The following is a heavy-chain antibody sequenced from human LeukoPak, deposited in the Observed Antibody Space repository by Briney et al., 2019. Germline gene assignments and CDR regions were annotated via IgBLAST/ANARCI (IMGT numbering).Heavy chain of an antibody. D-gene: IGHD3-3*01. Sequence: SETLSLTCTVSGGSISSYYWSWIRQPPGKVLEWIGYIYYSGSTNYNPSLKSRVTISVDTSKNQFSLKLSSVTAADTAVYYCARRVVTLRNLHDAFDIWGQGTMVTVSS. CDR3: ARRVVTLRNLHDAFDI. J-gene: IGHJ3*02. CDR2: IYYSGST. V-gene: IGHV4-59*08. CDR1: GGSISSYY.